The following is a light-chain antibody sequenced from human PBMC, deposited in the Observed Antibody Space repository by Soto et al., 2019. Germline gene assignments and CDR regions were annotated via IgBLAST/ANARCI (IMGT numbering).Light chain of an antibody. CDR3: QQYSQWPPWT. J-gene: IGKJ1*01. Sequence: IVMTQSPSTLAVSPGETVTLSCRASQSLSGNLAWYQQKPGQAPRLLIFRASTRATGVPARFSGRGSGTEFTLTISGLQSEDFAVYYCQQYSQWPPWTFGPGTKVDIK. CDR2: RAS. V-gene: IGKV3-15*01. CDR1: QSLSGN.